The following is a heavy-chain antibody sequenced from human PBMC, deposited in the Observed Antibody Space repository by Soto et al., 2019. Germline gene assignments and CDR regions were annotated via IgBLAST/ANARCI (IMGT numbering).Heavy chain of an antibody. V-gene: IGHV3-23*01. CDR3: VKDLRDMVRGVIGNWFDP. D-gene: IGHD3-10*01. J-gene: IGHJ5*02. Sequence: EVQLLESGGGLVQPGGSLRLSCAASGFTFSTYAMTWVRQAPGKGLEWVSGISGSGVSTYYADSVKGRFTISRDNSRSTLYLQMNSLRAEDTAAYYCVKDLRDMVRGVIGNWFDPWGQGTLVTVSS. CDR1: GFTFSTYA. CDR2: ISGSGVST.